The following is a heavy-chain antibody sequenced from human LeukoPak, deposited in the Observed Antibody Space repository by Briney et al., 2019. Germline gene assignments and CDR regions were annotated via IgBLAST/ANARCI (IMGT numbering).Heavy chain of an antibody. V-gene: IGHV3-73*01. CDR3: TRRSSGWYGVDY. J-gene: IGHJ4*02. CDR2: IRSKTNSYAT. Sequence: GGSLKLSCAASGFTFSGSAMHWVRQASGEGLEWGGRIRSKTNSYATEYAASVKGRFTISRDDSKNTAYLQMNSLKTEDTAVYYCTRRSSGWYGVDYWGQGTLVTVSS. D-gene: IGHD6-19*01. CDR1: GFTFSGSA.